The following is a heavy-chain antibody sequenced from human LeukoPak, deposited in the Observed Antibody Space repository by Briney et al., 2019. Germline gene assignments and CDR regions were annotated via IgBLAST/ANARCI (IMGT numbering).Heavy chain of an antibody. CDR2: IWYDGSNK. Sequence: GGSLRLSCAASGFTFSSYGMHWVRQAPGKGLEWVAVIWYDGSNKYYADSVKGRFTISRDNSKNTLYLQMNSLRAEDTAVYYCARVVDDYGDYGGLDYWGQGTLVTVSS. CDR1: GFTFSSYG. D-gene: IGHD4-17*01. CDR3: ARVVDDYGDYGGLDY. J-gene: IGHJ4*02. V-gene: IGHV3-33*01.